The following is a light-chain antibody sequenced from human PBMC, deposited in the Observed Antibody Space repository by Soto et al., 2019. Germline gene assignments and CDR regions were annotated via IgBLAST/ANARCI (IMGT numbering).Light chain of an antibody. CDR1: SNDVGGYNY. CDR2: DVN. J-gene: IGLJ1*01. Sequence: QSALTQPASVSASPGQSITISCTGTSNDVGGYNYVSWYQQHPGKAPKLIIYDVNNRPSGVSNRFSGSKSGNTASLTISGLQAEDEADYYCDSYSSTNTRYVFGTGTKATVL. V-gene: IGLV2-14*03. CDR3: DSYSSTNTRYV.